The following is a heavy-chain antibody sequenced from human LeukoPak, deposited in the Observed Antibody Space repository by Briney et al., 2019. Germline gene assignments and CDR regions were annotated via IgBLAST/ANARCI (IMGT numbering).Heavy chain of an antibody. Sequence: PSETLSLTCIVSGDSISTGTHYWGWVRQPPGKGLEWVGTFHSSGTTHYNPSLESRVTISGDTSENQFSLKLRSMTGADTAVYYCARHQNPMIRGIIIAGFEYWGRGTLVTVSS. CDR1: GDSISTGTHY. V-gene: IGHV4-39*01. CDR3: ARHQNPMIRGIIIAGFEY. D-gene: IGHD3-10*01. CDR2: FHSSGTT. J-gene: IGHJ4*02.